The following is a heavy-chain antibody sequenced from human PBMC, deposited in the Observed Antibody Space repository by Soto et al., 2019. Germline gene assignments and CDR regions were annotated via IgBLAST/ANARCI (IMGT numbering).Heavy chain of an antibody. CDR3: ATSTWYAFDI. D-gene: IGHD6-13*01. J-gene: IGHJ3*02. CDR1: GFTFSNTI. CDR2: ISGSSDFL. V-gene: IGHV3-21*01. Sequence: GSLRLSYAASGFTFSNTIINCVRQAPGQGLEWVSSISGSSDFLYYADSGKGRFTISRNTATNSLYLQMNSLRDQDTAVYYCATSTWYAFDIWGQGTMVTVS.